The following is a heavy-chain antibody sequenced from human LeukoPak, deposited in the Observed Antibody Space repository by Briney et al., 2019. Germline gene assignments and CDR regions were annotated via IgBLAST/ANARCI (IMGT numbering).Heavy chain of an antibody. J-gene: IGHJ4*02. CDR1: CGSLIGYY. Sequence: SETLSLTCTLSCGSLIGYYWTWIRQPAGKGLEWIGRISSSGSTNYNPSLKSRVTISVDTSKNQVSLRLSAVTAADTAVYYCARARSGWYFDYWGQGNLVTVSS. V-gene: IGHV4-4*07. CDR2: ISSSGST. D-gene: IGHD6-19*01. CDR3: ARARSGWYFDY.